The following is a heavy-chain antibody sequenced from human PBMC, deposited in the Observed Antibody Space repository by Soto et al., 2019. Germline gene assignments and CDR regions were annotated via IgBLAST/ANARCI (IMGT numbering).Heavy chain of an antibody. V-gene: IGHV4-59*01. J-gene: IGHJ4*02. CDR2: IFYSGST. D-gene: IGHD5-18*01. CDR1: GGSIRSYY. CDR3: ARGAADTAMVDS. Sequence: SETLSLTCTVSGGSIRSYYWTWMRQPPGKGLEWLGYIFYSGSTFYNPSLKSRVTISIHTSKSQFSLQLTSVTAADTAVYYCARGAADTAMVDSWGQGTLVTVSS.